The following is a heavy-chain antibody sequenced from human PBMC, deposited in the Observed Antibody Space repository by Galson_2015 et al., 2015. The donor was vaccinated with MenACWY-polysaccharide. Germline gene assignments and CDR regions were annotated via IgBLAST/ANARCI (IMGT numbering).Heavy chain of an antibody. Sequence: SVKVSCKASGYIFTDSYIHWVRQAPGQGLEWMGRINPNSGDTDYAQKFQGRVTMTRDTPITTAYMDLSRLRSDDTAVYYCARDLGERPDWGQGTLVTVSS. CDR3: ARDLGERPD. V-gene: IGHV1-2*06. J-gene: IGHJ4*02. D-gene: IGHD1-1*01. CDR2: INPNSGDT. CDR1: GYIFTDSY.